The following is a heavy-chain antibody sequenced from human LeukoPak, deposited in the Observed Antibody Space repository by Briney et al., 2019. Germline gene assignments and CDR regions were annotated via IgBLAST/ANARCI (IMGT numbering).Heavy chain of an antibody. D-gene: IGHD3-3*01. CDR3: ARAGAWAIFYFDY. V-gene: IGHV4-30-4*01. CDR1: GGSISSGAYY. J-gene: IGHJ4*02. CDR2: IYYSGST. Sequence: SETLSLTRTLSGGSISSGAYYWSWVRQPPGKGLEWIGYIYYSGSTYYNPSLKSRVTIPVDTSKNHFSLKLSSVTAADTAVYYCARAGAWAIFYFDYWGQGTLVTVSS.